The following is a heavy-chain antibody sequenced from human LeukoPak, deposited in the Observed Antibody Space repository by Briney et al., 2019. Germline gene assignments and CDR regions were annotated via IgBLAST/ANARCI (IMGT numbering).Heavy chain of an antibody. Sequence: PGGSLRLSCAASGFTFNDYWMTWVRQAPGKGLEWVANIKQDGSEKYYVDSVKGRFTISRDNAKNSLYLQMNSLRAEDTAVYYCARDGYYYYMDVWGKGTTVTVSS. CDR3: ARDGYYYYMDV. V-gene: IGHV3-7*01. CDR1: GFTFNDYW. J-gene: IGHJ6*03. CDR2: IKQDGSEK.